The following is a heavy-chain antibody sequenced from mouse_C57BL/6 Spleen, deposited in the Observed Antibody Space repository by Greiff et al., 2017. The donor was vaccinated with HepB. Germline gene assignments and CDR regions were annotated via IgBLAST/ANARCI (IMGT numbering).Heavy chain of an antibody. D-gene: IGHD2-1*01. CDR2: IYPGNSDT. J-gene: IGHJ3*01. V-gene: IGHV1-5*01. CDR1: GYTFTSYW. CDR3: TRSGYYGNYAWFAY. Sequence: EVQLQQSGTVLARPGASVKMSCKTSGYTFTSYWMHWVNQRPGQGLEWIGAIYPGNSDTSYNQKFKGKAKLTAVTSASTAYMELSSLTNEDSAVYYCTRSGYYGNYAWFAYWGQGTLVTVSA.